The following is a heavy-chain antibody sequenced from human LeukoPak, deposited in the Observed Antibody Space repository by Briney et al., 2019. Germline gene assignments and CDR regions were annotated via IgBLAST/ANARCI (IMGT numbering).Heavy chain of an antibody. CDR1: GYTFTSYY. D-gene: IGHD2-2*02. J-gene: IGHJ6*03. V-gene: IGHV1-46*01. Sequence: ASVKVSCKASGYTFTSYYMHWVRQAPGQGLEWMGIINPSGGSTSYAQKFQGRDTMTRDTSTSTVYMELSSLRSEDTAVYYCARAALGCSSTSCYTSYYYYYMDVWGKGTTVTVSS. CDR3: ARAALGCSSTSCYTSYYYYYMDV. CDR2: INPSGGST.